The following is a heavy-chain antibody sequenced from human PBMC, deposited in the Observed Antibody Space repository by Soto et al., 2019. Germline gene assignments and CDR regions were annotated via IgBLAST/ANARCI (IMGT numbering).Heavy chain of an antibody. V-gene: IGHV3-48*02. CDR1: GFTFSSYS. CDR2: ISSSSSDI. D-gene: IGHD3-3*01. Sequence: EVQLVESGGGLVQPGGSLRLSCAASGFTFSSYSMNWVRQAPGKGLEWVSYISSSSSDIYYAASVKGRFTISRDNAKNSLYLQLNSLRDEDPAVYYCARGLLEWQLNWFDPWGQGTLVTVSS. J-gene: IGHJ5*02. CDR3: ARGLLEWQLNWFDP.